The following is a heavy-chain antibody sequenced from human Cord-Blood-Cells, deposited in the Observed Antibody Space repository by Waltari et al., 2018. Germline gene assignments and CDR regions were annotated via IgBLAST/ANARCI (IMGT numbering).Heavy chain of an antibody. Sequence: QVQLVESGGGVVQPGRSLRLPCAASGFTFSSYGMLWVCKAPGKGLEWVAVIWYDGSNKYYADSVKGRFTISRDNSKNTLYLQMNSLRAEDTAVYYCARVYSSSWYYYYYGMDVWGQGTTVTVSS. D-gene: IGHD6-13*01. CDR2: IWYDGSNK. V-gene: IGHV3-33*01. CDR3: ARVYSSSWYYYYYGMDV. CDR1: GFTFSSYG. J-gene: IGHJ6*02.